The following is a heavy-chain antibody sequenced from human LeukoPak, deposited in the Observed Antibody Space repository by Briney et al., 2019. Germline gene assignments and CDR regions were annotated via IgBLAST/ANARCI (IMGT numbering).Heavy chain of an antibody. D-gene: IGHD5-18*01. CDR1: GYNFINYG. V-gene: IGHV1-18*04. CDR2: MSAYNGKT. CDR3: ARGMGYSYGHPQGAFDI. J-gene: IGHJ4*02. Sequence: ASVKVSCKASGYNFINYGINWIRQAPGQGLEWMGWMSAYNGKTNYAHSLQGRVTVTADTSTSTAYMELRSLRSEDTAVYYCARGMGYSYGHPQGAFDIWGQGTPVTVSS.